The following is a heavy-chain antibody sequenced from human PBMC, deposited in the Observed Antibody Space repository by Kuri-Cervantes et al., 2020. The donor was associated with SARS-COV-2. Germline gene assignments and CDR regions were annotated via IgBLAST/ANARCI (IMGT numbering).Heavy chain of an antibody. CDR2: IYSSGST. CDR1: GVSISSGGYY. D-gene: IGHD3-10*01. Sequence: SETLSLTCTVSGVSISSGGYYWTWIRQHPGKGLEWIGNIYSSGSTYYNPSLKSRVTISVDRSKNQFSLKLSSVTAADTAVYYCARKSVRGIWFDPWGQGTLVTVSS. V-gene: IGHV4-31*03. CDR3: ARKSVRGIWFDP. J-gene: IGHJ5*02.